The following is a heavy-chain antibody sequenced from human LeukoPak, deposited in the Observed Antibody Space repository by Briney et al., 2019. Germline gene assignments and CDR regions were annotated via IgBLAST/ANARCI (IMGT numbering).Heavy chain of an antibody. Sequence: GGSLRLSCAASGFTFSSYAMRWVRQAPGKGLEWVSAISGSGGSTYYADSVKGRFTISRGNSKNTLYLQMNSLRAEDTAVYYCAKGYTAFGYYYYYGMDVWGQGTTVTVSS. CDR1: GFTFSSYA. D-gene: IGHD3-16*01. J-gene: IGHJ6*02. V-gene: IGHV3-23*01. CDR3: AKGYTAFGYYYYYGMDV. CDR2: ISGSGGST.